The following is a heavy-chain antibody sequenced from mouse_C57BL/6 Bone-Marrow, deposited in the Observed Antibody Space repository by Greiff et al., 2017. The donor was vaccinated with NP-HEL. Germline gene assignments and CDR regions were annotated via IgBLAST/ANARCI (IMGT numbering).Heavy chain of an antibody. CDR3: AISYDYDVRYYAMDY. CDR1: GYTFTDYY. J-gene: IGHJ4*01. Sequence: VQLQQSGPELVKPGASVKISCKASGYTFTDYYINWVKQRPGQGLEWIGWIFPGSGSTYYNEKFKGKATLTVDKSSSTAYMLLSSLTSEDSAVYFCAISYDYDVRYYAMDYWGQGTSVTVSS. D-gene: IGHD2-4*01. V-gene: IGHV1-75*01. CDR2: IFPGSGST.